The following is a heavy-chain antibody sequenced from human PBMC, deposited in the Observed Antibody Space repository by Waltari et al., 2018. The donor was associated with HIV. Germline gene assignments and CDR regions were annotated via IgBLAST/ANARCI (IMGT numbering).Heavy chain of an antibody. CDR1: GFTFSSYA. V-gene: IGHV3-30*01. Sequence: QVQLVESGGGVVQPGRSLRLSCAASGFTFSSYAMHWVRQAPGKGLEWVAVISYDGSNKYYADSVKGRFTISRDNSKNTLYLQMNSLRAEDTAVYYCARDGRGITGDTSRSFDYWGQGTLVTVSS. CDR2: ISYDGSNK. J-gene: IGHJ4*02. CDR3: ARDGRGITGDTSRSFDY. D-gene: IGHD1-20*01.